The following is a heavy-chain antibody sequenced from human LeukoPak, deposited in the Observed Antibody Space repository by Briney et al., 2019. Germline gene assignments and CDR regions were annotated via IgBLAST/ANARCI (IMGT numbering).Heavy chain of an antibody. CDR1: GFTFSSYY. Sequence: PGGSLRLSCAASGFTFSSYYMNWVRQAPGKGLEWVSSISSSSSYIYYADVVGRRFTFCGDNAKNSLYLQMNRRRGEDTAVYYWARPAPAGSATPGYWGQGTLVTVSS. CDR3: ARPAPAGSATPGY. D-gene: IGHD6-13*01. J-gene: IGHJ4*02. CDR2: ISSSSSYI. V-gene: IGHV3-21*01.